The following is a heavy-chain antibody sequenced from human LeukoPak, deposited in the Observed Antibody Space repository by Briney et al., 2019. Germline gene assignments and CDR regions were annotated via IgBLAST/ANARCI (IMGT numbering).Heavy chain of an antibody. CDR1: GGSVSSYY. Sequence: SETLSLTCTVSGGSVSSYYWSWIRQPPGKGLEWIGHIYYNGNTNYNPSLKSRVTISVDTSKNQFSLKLSSVTAADTAVYYCARPGSGGFWYFDFWGRGTLVTVSS. CDR3: ARPGSGGFWYFDF. CDR2: IYYNGNT. V-gene: IGHV4-59*08. J-gene: IGHJ2*01. D-gene: IGHD3-10*01.